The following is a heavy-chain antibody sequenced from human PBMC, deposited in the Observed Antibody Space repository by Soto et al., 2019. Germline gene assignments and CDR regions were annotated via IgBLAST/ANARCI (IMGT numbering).Heavy chain of an antibody. J-gene: IGHJ4*02. D-gene: IGHD2-2*03. CDR3: ARTLDDDFDY. CDR2: IYYTGST. CDR1: GDSISSGGYY. V-gene: IGHV4-31*03. Sequence: PSETLSLTCSVSGDSISSGGYYWSWIRQLPGKGLERIGYIYYTGSTYYNPSLKSRVTISVDTSKNHFSLKLHSVTAADTAVYYCARTLDDDFDYWGQGTLVTVSS.